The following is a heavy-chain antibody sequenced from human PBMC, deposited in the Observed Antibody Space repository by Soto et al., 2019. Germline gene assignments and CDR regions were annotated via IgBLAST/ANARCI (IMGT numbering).Heavy chain of an antibody. CDR1: EFTFSSYW. CDR3: VRKFCDY. D-gene: IGHD3-3*01. V-gene: IGHV3-7*01. Sequence: EVQLVESGGGLVQPGGSLRLSCAASEFTFSSYWMYWVRQAPGKGLEWVANIKQDGSDKYYVDSVKGRFTISRDNAKNSLYLQMNSLRAEDTAVYYCVRKFCDYWGQGTLVTVSS. CDR2: IKQDGSDK. J-gene: IGHJ4*02.